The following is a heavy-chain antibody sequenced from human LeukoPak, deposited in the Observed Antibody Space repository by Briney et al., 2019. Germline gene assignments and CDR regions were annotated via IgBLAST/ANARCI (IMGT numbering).Heavy chain of an antibody. D-gene: IGHD3-9*01. Sequence: TETLSLTCAVYGGSFSGYYWSWIRQPPGKGLEWIGEINHSGSTNYNPSLKGRVTISVDTSKNQFSLKLSSVTAADTAVYYCARAGYDILTGYYKGAFDIWGQGTMVTVSS. J-gene: IGHJ3*02. CDR1: GGSFSGYY. CDR2: INHSGST. CDR3: ARAGYDILTGYYKGAFDI. V-gene: IGHV4-34*01.